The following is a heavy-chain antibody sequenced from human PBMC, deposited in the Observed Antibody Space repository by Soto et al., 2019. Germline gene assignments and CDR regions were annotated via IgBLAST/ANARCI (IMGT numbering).Heavy chain of an antibody. D-gene: IGHD3-3*01. CDR3: ARGRSDFWWGYYYYYYGMDV. J-gene: IGHJ6*02. CDR1: GGSFSGYY. CDR2: INHSGST. V-gene: IGHV4-34*01. Sequence: PSETLSLTCAVYGGSFSGYYWSWIRQPPGKGLEWIGEINHSGSTNYNPSLKSRVTISVDTSKNQFSLKLSSVTAADTAVYYCARGRSDFWWGYYYYYYGMDVWGQGTTVTVS.